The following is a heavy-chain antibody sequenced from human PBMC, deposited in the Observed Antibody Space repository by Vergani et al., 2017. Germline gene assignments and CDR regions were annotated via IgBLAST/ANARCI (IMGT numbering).Heavy chain of an antibody. V-gene: IGHV1-8*01. CDR3: ARAPHVRYCSSTSCYGEGPNWFDP. CDR2: MNPNSGNT. D-gene: IGHD2-2*01. Sequence: QVQLVQSGAEVKKPGASVKVSCKASGYTFTSYDINWVRQATGQGLEWMGWMNPNSGNTGYAQKFQGRVTMTRNTSISTAYMELSSLRSEDTAVYYCARAPHVRYCSSTSCYGEGPNWFDPWGQGTLVTVSS. CDR1: GYTFTSYD. J-gene: IGHJ5*02.